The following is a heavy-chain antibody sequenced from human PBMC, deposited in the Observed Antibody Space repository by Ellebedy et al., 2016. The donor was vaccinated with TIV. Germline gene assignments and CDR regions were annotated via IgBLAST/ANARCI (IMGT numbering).Heavy chain of an antibody. V-gene: IGHV3-74*01. Sequence: GGSLRLSXAASGFTVSSYWMNWVRQAPGKGLVWVSRINSDGSDSNYADSVKGRFTISRDNAENTLYLQMSGLRAEDTAVYYCARGVSYYHDSSGYGTVWGQGTTVTVSS. CDR1: GFTVSSYW. CDR3: ARGVSYYHDSSGYGTV. D-gene: IGHD3-22*01. CDR2: INSDGSDS. J-gene: IGHJ6*02.